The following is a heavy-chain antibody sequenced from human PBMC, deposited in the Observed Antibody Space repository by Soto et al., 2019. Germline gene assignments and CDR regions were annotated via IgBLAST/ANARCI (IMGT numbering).Heavy chain of an antibody. CDR3: AKGGYCSSSSCYTSFDY. V-gene: IGHV3-23*01. Sequence: EVQLLESGGGLVQPGGSLRLSCAASGFTFSSYAMSWVRQAPGKGLEWVSAISGSGDSTYYADSVKGRFTISRDNSKNTVYLQMDSLRAEDTAVYYCAKGGYCSSSSCYTSFDYWGQGTLVTVSS. CDR1: GFTFSSYA. CDR2: ISGSGDST. D-gene: IGHD2-2*02. J-gene: IGHJ4*02.